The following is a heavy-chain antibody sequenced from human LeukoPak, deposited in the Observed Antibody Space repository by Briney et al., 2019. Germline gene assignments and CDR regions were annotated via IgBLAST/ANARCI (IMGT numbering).Heavy chain of an antibody. CDR3: ARQARSLETRIPYFDY. D-gene: IGHD3-3*01. CDR1: GFTVSSYE. CDR2: ISSGGETI. J-gene: IGHJ4*02. Sequence: GGSLRLSCAAPGFTVSSYEMNWVRQAPGKGLEWVSYISSGGETIYYADSVKGRFTISRDNAKNSLYLQMNSLRAEDTAVYYCARQARSLETRIPYFDYWGQGTLVTVSS. V-gene: IGHV3-48*03.